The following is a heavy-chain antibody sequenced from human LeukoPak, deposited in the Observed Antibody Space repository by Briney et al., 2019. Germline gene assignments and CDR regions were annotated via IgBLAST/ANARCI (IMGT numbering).Heavy chain of an antibody. CDR1: GYPFSRYD. V-gene: IGHV1-8*01. J-gene: IGHJ3*02. D-gene: IGHD2-2*02. CDR3: ARSTVYCSGANCHNAFDI. Sequence: ASVKVSCKASGYPFSRYDLNWVRQATGQGLEWMGWMNPNSGNTGYAQKFQGRVTMTRSTSISTAYMELSSLRSDDTAVYYCARSTVYCSGANCHNAFDIWGQGTMVTVSP. CDR2: MNPNSGNT.